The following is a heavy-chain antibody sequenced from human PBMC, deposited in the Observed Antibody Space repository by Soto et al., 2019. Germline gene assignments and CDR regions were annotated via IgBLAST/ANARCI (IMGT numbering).Heavy chain of an antibody. J-gene: IGHJ4*02. CDR3: AKGSLTPGY. Sequence: SETLSLTCAVYGGSFSGYYWSWIRQPPGKGLEWIGEINHSGNTNYNPSLKSRVTISVDTSKNQFSLKLTSVTPADTAVYYCAKGSLTPGYWGQGTLVTVSS. CDR2: INHSGNT. CDR1: GGSFSGYY. V-gene: IGHV4-34*01.